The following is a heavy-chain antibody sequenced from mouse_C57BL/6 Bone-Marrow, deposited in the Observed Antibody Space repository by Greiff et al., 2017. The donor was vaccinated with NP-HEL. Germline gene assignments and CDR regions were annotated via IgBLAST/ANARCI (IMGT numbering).Heavy chain of an antibody. Sequence: VQLVESGPGLVQPSQSLSITCTVSGFSLTSYGVHWVRQSPGKGLEWLGVIWRGGSTDYNAAFMSRLSITKDNSKSQVFFKMNSLQADDTAIYYCAKRRDYGSSYWYFDVWGTGTTVTVSS. CDR2: IWRGGST. V-gene: IGHV2-5*01. CDR3: AKRRDYGSSYWYFDV. CDR1: GFSLTSYG. J-gene: IGHJ1*03. D-gene: IGHD1-1*01.